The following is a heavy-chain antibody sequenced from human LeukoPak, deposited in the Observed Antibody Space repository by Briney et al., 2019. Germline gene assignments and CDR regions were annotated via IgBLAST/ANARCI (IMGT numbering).Heavy chain of an antibody. J-gene: IGHJ4*02. Sequence: ASVKVSCKVSGYTLTELSMHWVRQAPGKGLEWMGGFDPEDGETIYAQKFQGRVTMTEDTSTDTAYMELSSLRSEDTAVYYCATILHPGLWFRELQLDYWGQGTLVTVSS. CDR2: FDPEDGET. D-gene: IGHD3-10*01. V-gene: IGHV1-24*01. CDR1: GYTLTELS. CDR3: ATILHPGLWFRELQLDY.